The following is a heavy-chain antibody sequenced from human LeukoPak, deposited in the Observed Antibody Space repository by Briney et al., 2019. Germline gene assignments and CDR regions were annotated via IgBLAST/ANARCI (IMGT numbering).Heavy chain of an antibody. Sequence: GGSLRLSCVAPGFTFSSDFMHWIRQAPGEGLMWVSQISGDETYTNYADSVKGRFTISRDNAKNTLYLQMNSLRAEDTAIYYCVREDNAFNIWGQGTLVTVSS. V-gene: IGHV3-74*01. CDR2: ISGDETYT. J-gene: IGHJ3*02. CDR3: VREDNAFNI. CDR1: GFTFSSDF.